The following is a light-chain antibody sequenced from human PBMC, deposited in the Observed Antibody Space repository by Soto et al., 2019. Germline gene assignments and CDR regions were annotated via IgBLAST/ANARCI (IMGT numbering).Light chain of an antibody. Sequence: AIQLTHSPSSLSASVGDRVTITCRASQGIRSALGWYQQKPGKVPKLLIYAASTLQSGVPSRFSGSGFGKDFTLTINSLQPEDFATHYCLLDYAYYCAFGQGNKVEIX. J-gene: IGKJ1*01. CDR2: AAS. CDR1: QGIRSA. CDR3: LLDYAYYCA. V-gene: IGKV1-6*01.